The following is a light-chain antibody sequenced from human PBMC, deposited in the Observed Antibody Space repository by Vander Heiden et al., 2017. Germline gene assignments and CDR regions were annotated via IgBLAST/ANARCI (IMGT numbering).Light chain of an antibody. CDR2: WAS. CDR1: QSVLYSSNNKNC. V-gene: IGKV4-1*01. CDR3: QQYYSTPLT. J-gene: IGKJ4*01. Sequence: DIVMTQSPDSLAVSPGERATINCKSSQSVLYSSNNKNCLAWDQQKPGQPPKLLIYWASTRESGVPDRFSGSGSGTDFTLTISSLQAEDVAVYYCQQYYSTPLTFGGGTKVEIK.